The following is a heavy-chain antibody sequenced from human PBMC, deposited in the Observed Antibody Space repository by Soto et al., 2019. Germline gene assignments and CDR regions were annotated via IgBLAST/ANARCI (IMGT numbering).Heavy chain of an antibody. CDR1: GFSLSTSGVA. CDR3: AHTVQELLGVRYSGHFDY. D-gene: IGHD1-1*01. Sequence: QITLKESGPTLVKPTQTLTLTCTFSGFSLSTSGVAVGWIRQPPGKALEWLGHVYWDGDERYSPSLKTRLTDTRDTSKTKVVLPMTNMDPMDTATYFCAHTVQELLGVRYSGHFDYWGQGILVTVSS. V-gene: IGHV2-5*02. J-gene: IGHJ4*02. CDR2: VYWDGDE.